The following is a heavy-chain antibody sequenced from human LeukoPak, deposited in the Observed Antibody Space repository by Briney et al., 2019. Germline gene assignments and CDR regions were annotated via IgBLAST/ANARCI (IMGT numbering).Heavy chain of an antibody. Sequence: GGSLRLSCAASGFTFSSYSMYWVRQAPGKGLEYVSAISSNGGSTYYANSVKGRFTISRDNSKNTLYLQMGSLRGEDTAVYYCARDYNWGQGTLVTVSS. CDR1: GFTFSSYS. J-gene: IGHJ4*02. CDR2: ISSNGGST. V-gene: IGHV3-64*01. CDR3: ARDYN.